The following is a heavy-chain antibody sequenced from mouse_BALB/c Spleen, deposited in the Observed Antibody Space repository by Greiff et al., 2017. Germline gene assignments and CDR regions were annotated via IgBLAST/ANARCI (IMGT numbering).Heavy chain of an antibody. Sequence: VQLQQSGPELVKPGASVKISCKASGYTFTDYNMHWVKQSHGKSLEWIGYIYPYNGGTGYNQKFKSKATLTVDNSSSTAYMELRSLTSEDSAVYYCERDGNYRFADWGEGTLGTVSA. J-gene: IGHJ3*01. V-gene: IGHV1S29*02. CDR1: GYTFTDYN. D-gene: IGHD2-1*01. CDR3: ERDGNYRFAD. CDR2: IYPYNGGT.